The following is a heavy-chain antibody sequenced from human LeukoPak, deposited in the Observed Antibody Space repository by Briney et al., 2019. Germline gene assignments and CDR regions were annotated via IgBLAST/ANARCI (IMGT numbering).Heavy chain of an antibody. V-gene: IGHV4-34*01. D-gene: IGHD3-22*01. CDR1: GGSFSGYY. J-gene: IGHJ4*02. Sequence: KPSETLSLTCAVYGGSFSGYYWSWIRQPPGKGLEWIGEINHSGSTNYNPSLKSRVTISVDTSKNQFSLKLSSVTAADTAVYYCGGNDSSGIIDSWGQGTLVTVSS. CDR2: INHSGST. CDR3: GGNDSSGIIDS.